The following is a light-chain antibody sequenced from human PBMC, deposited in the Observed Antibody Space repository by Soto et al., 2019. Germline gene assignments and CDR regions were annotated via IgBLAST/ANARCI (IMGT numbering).Light chain of an antibody. V-gene: IGLV2-8*01. J-gene: IGLJ1*01. CDR3: SSYAGSSNV. Sequence: QSALTQPPSAAGSPGQSVSISCTGTISDVGGYNYVSWYQQHPGKAPKLMIYEVNKRPSGVPDRFSGSKSGNTASLTGSGLQAEDEADYYCSSYAGSSNVFGTGTKLTVL. CDR1: ISDVGGYNY. CDR2: EVN.